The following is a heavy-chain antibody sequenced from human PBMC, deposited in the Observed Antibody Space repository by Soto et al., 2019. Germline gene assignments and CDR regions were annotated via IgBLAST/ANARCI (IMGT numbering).Heavy chain of an antibody. CDR1: GFTFSSYS. CDR3: AREYCSSTSCYTNWFDP. D-gene: IGHD2-2*02. CDR2: ISSSSSYI. Sequence: SLRLSCAASGFTFSSYSMNWVRQAPGKGLEWVSSISSSSSYIYYADSVKGRFTISRDNAKNSLYLQMNSLRAEDTAVYYCAREYCSSTSCYTNWFDPWGQGTLVTVSS. J-gene: IGHJ5*02. V-gene: IGHV3-21*01.